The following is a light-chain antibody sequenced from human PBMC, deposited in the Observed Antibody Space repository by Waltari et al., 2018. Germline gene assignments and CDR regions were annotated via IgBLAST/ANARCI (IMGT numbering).Light chain of an antibody. CDR2: AAS. V-gene: IGKV1-12*01. CDR1: QGISNY. CDR3: QQGNNFPPT. Sequence: DIQMTQSPSSVSASVGDRVTITSRASQGISNYLAWYQQKPGKAPKFLIYAASILQSGVPSRFSGSGSGTEFTLTINGLQPEDVATYFCQQGNNFPPTFGQGTEVEI. J-gene: IGKJ1*01.